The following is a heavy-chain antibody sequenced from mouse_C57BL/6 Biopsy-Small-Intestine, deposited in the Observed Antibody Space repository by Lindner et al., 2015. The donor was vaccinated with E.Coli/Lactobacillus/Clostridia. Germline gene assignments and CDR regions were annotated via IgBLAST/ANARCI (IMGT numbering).Heavy chain of an antibody. V-gene: IGHV1-82*01. J-gene: IGHJ2*01. CDR2: IYPGDGDT. CDR3: ARRRTGFDY. D-gene: IGHD4-1*01. CDR1: GYAFSSSW. Sequence: VQLQESGPALVKPGASVKISCKASGYAFSSSWMNWVKQRPGKGLEWIGRIYPGDGDTNYNGKFKGKATLTADKSSSTAYMQLSSLTSEDSAVYFCARRRTGFDYWGQGTTLTVSS.